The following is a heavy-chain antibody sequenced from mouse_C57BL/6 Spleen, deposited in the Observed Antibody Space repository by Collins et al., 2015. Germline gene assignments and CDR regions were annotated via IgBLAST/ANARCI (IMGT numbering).Heavy chain of an antibody. CDR1: GYTFTSYW. CDR2: IDPSDSET. D-gene: IGHD1-1*01. Sequence: QVQLQQPGAELVRPGSSVKLSCKASGYTFTSYWMHWVKQRPIQGLEWIGNIDPSDSETHYNQKFKDKATLTVDKSPSTAYMQLSSLTSEDSAVYYCATPRYYGSGFDYWGQGTTLTVSS. J-gene: IGHJ2*01. CDR3: ATPRYYGSGFDY. V-gene: IGHV1-52*01.